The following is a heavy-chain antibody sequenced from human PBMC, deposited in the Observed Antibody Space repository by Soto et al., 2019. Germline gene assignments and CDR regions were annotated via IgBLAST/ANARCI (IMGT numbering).Heavy chain of an antibody. Sequence: PGGSLRLSXVASGLTFNNAWMNWVRQAPGKGLEWVGRIRSKSDGGTTDYAAPVKGRFTISRDDSKNMVDLQMSSLKTEDTAIYYCTTYSGAAFEYWGQGALVTVSS. CDR1: GLTFNNAW. CDR3: TTYSGAAFEY. J-gene: IGHJ4*02. D-gene: IGHD1-26*01. CDR2: IRSKSDGGTT. V-gene: IGHV3-15*01.